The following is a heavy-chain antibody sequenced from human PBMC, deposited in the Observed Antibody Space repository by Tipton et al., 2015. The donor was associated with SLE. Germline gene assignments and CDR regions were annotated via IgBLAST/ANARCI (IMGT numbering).Heavy chain of an antibody. CDR2: ISWDGGST. V-gene: IGHV3-43*01. J-gene: IGHJ4*02. Sequence: SLRLSCAASGFTFDDYTMHWVRQAPGKGPEWVSLISWDGGSTYYADSVKGRFTISRDNSKNSLYLQMNSLRTGDTALYYCAKEGGGDLGYFDYWGQGTLVTVSS. D-gene: IGHD2-21*02. CDR3: AKEGGGDLGYFDY. CDR1: GFTFDDYT.